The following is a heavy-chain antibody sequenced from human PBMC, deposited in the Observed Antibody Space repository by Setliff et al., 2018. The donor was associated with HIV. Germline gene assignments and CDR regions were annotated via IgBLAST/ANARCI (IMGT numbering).Heavy chain of an antibody. D-gene: IGHD4-17*01. CDR1: GFPVSDNY. CDR2: IYRDGAT. CDR3: ARGRRYFGDYYY. J-gene: IGHJ4*03. V-gene: IGHV3-53*01. Sequence: LRLSCAVSGFPVSDNYMSWVRQAPGKGLEWVSVIYRDGATYYADFVKGRFTISRDIAKNTIYLQMNSLTSEDTAFYYCARGRRYFGDYYYWGQGTMVTVSS.